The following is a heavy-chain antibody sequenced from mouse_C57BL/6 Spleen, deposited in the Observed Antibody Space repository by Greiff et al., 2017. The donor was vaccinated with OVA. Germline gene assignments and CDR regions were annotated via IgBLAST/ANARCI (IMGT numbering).Heavy chain of an antibody. V-gene: IGHV1-55*01. Sequence: QVQLQQPGAELVKPGASVKMSCKASGYTFTSYWITWVKQRPGQGLEWIGDIYPGSGSTNYNEKFKSKATLTVDTSSSTAYMQLSSLTSEDSAVYYCARSRYDYVPHFDDWGKGTTLSVSS. CDR2: IYPGSGST. J-gene: IGHJ2*01. CDR1: GYTFTSYW. D-gene: IGHD2-4*01. CDR3: ARSRYDYVPHFDD.